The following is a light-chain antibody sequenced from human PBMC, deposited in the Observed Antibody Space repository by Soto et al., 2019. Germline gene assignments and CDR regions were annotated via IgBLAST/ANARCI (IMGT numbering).Light chain of an antibody. V-gene: IGKV3-11*01. Sequence: EIVLTQSPATLSLSPGEIATLSFSASQSVSSYLAWYQQKPGQAPRLLIYDASNRATGIPARFSGSGSGTDFTLTISSLEPEDFAVYYCQQRCNWPLTFGQGTKVDIK. CDR2: DAS. CDR3: QQRCNWPLT. CDR1: QSVSSY. J-gene: IGKJ1*01.